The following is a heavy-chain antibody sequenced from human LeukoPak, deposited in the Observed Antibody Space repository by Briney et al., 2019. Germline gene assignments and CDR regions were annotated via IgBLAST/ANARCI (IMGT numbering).Heavy chain of an antibody. CDR1: GGTFSSYA. CDR2: IIPIFGTA. Sequence: SVKVSCKASGGTFSSYAISWVRQAPGQGLEWMGGIIPIFGTANYAQKFQGRVTITADESTSTAYMELSSLRSEDTAVYYCARASLITIFGVVRMYYFDYWGQGTLVTVSS. CDR3: ARASLITIFGVVRMYYFDY. J-gene: IGHJ4*02. V-gene: IGHV1-69*13. D-gene: IGHD3-3*01.